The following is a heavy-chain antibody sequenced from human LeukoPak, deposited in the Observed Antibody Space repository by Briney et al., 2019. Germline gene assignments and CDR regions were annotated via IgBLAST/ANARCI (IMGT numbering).Heavy chain of an antibody. CDR1: GGSFSGYY. CDR2: INHSGST. D-gene: IGHD3-9*01. Sequence: SETLSLTCAVYGGSFSGYYWSWIRQPPGKGLEWIGEINHSGSTNYNPSLKSRVTISVDTSKNQFSLKLSSVTAADTAVYYCARGISTDYDILTFRYYYYYMDVWGKGTTVTISS. J-gene: IGHJ6*03. CDR3: ARGISTDYDILTFRYYYYYMDV. V-gene: IGHV4-34*01.